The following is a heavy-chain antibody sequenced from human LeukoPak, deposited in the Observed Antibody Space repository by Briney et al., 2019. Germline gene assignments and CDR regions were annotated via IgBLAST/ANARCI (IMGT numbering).Heavy chain of an antibody. CDR3: ARVAPYHYYYMDV. CDR2: INHSGST. Sequence: SETLSLTCAVYGGSFSGYYWSWIRQPPGKGLEWIGEINHSGSTNYNPSLKSRVTISVDTSKNQFSLKLSSVTAADTAVYYCARVAPYHYYYMDVWGKGTTVTVSS. CDR1: GGSFSGYY. J-gene: IGHJ6*03. V-gene: IGHV4-34*01.